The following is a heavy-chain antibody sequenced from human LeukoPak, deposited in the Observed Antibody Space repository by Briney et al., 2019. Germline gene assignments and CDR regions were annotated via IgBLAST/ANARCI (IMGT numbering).Heavy chain of an antibody. J-gene: IGHJ3*02. CDR1: GFTFSDYY. CDR2: ISSSGSTI. CDR3: ASPADYDSSVFDM. Sequence: GGSLRLSCAASGFTFSDYYMSWIRQAPGKGLEWVSYISSSGSTIYYADSVKGRFTISRDNAKNSLYLQMNSLRAEDTAVYYCASPADYDSSVFDMWGQGTMVTVSS. V-gene: IGHV3-11*04. D-gene: IGHD3-22*01.